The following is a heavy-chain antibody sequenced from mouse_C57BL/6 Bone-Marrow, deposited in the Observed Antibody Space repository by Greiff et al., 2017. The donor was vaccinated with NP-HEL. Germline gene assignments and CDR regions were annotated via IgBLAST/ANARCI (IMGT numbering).Heavy chain of an antibody. CDR1: GYTFTSYG. CDR2: IYPRSGNT. CDR3: ASRRDY. Sequence: QVQLKQSGAELARPGASVKLSCKASGYTFTSYGISWVKQRPGQGLEWIGEIYPRSGNTYYNEKFKGKATLTADKSSSTAYMELRSLTSEDSAVYFCASRRDYWGQGTTLTVSS. V-gene: IGHV1-81*01. J-gene: IGHJ2*01.